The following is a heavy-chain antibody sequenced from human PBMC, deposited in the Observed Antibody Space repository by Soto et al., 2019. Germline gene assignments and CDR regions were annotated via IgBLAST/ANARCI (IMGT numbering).Heavy chain of an antibody. D-gene: IGHD3-16*01. Sequence: EVQLLESGGGLVQPGGSLRLSCAASGFTFSSYVMSWVRQAPGKGLEWVSAISGSGGDTYYADSVKGRFTISRDNYKNTLYLQMNSLRAEDTAVFYCAKRRGEGYFDYWGQGTLVTVSS. J-gene: IGHJ4*02. CDR2: ISGSGGDT. CDR1: GFTFSSYV. V-gene: IGHV3-23*01. CDR3: AKRRGEGYFDY.